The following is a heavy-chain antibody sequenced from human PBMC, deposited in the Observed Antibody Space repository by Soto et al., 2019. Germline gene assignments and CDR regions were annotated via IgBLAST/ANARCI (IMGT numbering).Heavy chain of an antibody. D-gene: IGHD3-22*01. CDR1: GGSISSSNW. CDR2: IYHSGST. CDR3: AGVDDYYDSSGYPYYYYGMDV. Sequence: PSETLSLTCAVSGGSISSSNWWSWVRQPPGKGLEWIGEIYHSGSTNYNPSLKSRVTISVDKSKNQFSLKLSSVTAADTAVYYCAGVDDYYDSSGYPYYYYGMDVWGQGTTVTVSS. J-gene: IGHJ6*02. V-gene: IGHV4-4*02.